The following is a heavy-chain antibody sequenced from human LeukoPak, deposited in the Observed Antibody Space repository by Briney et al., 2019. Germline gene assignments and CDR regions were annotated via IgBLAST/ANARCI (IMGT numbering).Heavy chain of an antibody. CDR2: ISGSGGST. V-gene: IGHV3-23*01. CDR1: RFTFSNYW. CDR3: AKRKAIVVVPAAISDY. Sequence: GGSLRLSCAASRFTFSNYWMSWVRQAPGKGLEWVSAISGSGGSTCYADSVKGRFTISRDNSKNTLYLQMNSPRAEDTAVYYCAKRKAIVVVPAAISDYWGQGTLVTVSS. J-gene: IGHJ4*02. D-gene: IGHD2-2*01.